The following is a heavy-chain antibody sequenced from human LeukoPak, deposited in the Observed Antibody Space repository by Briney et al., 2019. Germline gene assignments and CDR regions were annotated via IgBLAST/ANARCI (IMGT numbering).Heavy chain of an antibody. Sequence: SVKVSCKASGGTFSSYAISWVRQAPGQGLEWMGRIIPILGIANYAQKFQGRVTLTRNTSISTAYMELSSLRSEDTAVYYCATCGGDCGGAFDVWGQGAMVTVSS. D-gene: IGHD2-21*02. J-gene: IGHJ3*01. CDR3: ATCGGDCGGAFDV. V-gene: IGHV1-69*04. CDR2: IIPILGIA. CDR1: GGTFSSYA.